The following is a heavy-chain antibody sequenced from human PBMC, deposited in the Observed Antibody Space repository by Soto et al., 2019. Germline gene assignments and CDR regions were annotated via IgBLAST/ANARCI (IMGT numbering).Heavy chain of an antibody. Sequence: PSDTLSLTFTVTGDSISSISYYWGWIRQPPGKGLEWIGSIYYSGSTYKNPSLRSRVSMSIDTSKDQFSLKLKSVTAADTALYLCARQRTSVVTKAYFHXWGPASLVTVSX. V-gene: IGHV4-39*01. CDR1: GDSISSISYY. CDR2: IYYSGST. CDR3: ARQRTSVVTKAYFHX. D-gene: IGHD2-21*02. J-gene: IGHJ4*02.